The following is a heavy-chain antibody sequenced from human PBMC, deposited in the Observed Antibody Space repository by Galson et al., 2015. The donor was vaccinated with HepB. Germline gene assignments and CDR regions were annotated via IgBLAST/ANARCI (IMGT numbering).Heavy chain of an antibody. CDR1: GFTFSSYG. J-gene: IGHJ6*02. CDR2: ISYDGSNK. D-gene: IGHD3-10*01. CDR3: ARVAPWGYGSGGDGMDV. Sequence: SLRLSCAASGFTFSSYGMHWVRQAPGKGLEWVAVISYDGSNKYYADSVKGRFTISRDNSKNTLYLQMNSLRAEDTAVYYCARVAPWGYGSGGDGMDVWGQGTTVTVSS. V-gene: IGHV3-30*03.